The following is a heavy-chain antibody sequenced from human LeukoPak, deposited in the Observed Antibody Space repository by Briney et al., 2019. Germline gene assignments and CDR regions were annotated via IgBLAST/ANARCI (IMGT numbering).Heavy chain of an antibody. Sequence: GGSLRLSCAASGFTFSSYEMNWVRQAPGKGLEWVSYISSSGSTIYYADSVKGRFTISRDNAKNSLYLQMNSLRAEDTAVYYCARENTIFGVVITSYYYYMDVWGKGTTVTVSS. CDR2: ISSSGSTI. J-gene: IGHJ6*03. D-gene: IGHD3-3*01. CDR1: GFTFSSYE. V-gene: IGHV3-48*03. CDR3: ARENTIFGVVITSYYYYMDV.